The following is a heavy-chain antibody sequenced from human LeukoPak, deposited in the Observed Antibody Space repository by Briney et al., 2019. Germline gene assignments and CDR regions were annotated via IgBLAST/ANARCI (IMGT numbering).Heavy chain of an antibody. CDR3: ARVGYCGGDCYWDAFDI. J-gene: IGHJ3*02. V-gene: IGHV3-48*03. D-gene: IGHD2-21*02. CDR2: ISSSGSTI. CDR1: GFTFSSYE. Sequence: PGGXLRLSCAASGFTFSSYEMNWVRQAPGKGVEWVSYISSSGSTIYYADSVKGRFTISRDKAKNSLYLQMNSLRAEDTAVYYCARVGYCGGDCYWDAFDIWSQGTMVTVSS.